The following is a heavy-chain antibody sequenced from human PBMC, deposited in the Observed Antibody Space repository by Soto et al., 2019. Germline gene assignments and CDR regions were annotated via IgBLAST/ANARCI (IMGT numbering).Heavy chain of an antibody. D-gene: IGHD2-2*01. J-gene: IGHJ6*04. V-gene: IGHV5-10-1*01. Sequence: GESLKISCKGSGYSFTSYWISWVRQMPGKGLEWMGRIDPSDSYTNYSPSFQGHVTISADKSISTAYLQWSSLKASDTAMYYCARHCSSTSCYPNYYYYGMDVWGKGTTVTVSS. CDR2: IDPSDSYT. CDR3: ARHCSSTSCYPNYYYYGMDV. CDR1: GYSFTSYW.